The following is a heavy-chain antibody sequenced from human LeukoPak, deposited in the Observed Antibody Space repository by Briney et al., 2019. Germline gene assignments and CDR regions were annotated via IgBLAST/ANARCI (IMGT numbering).Heavy chain of an antibody. V-gene: IGHV4-34*01. Sequence: PSETLSLTCAVYGGSFSGYYWSWIRQPPGKGLEWIGEINHSGSTNYNPSLKSRVTISVDTSKNQFSLQLNSVPPEDTAVYCCARDRGSQWLYYWGQGTLVTVSS. D-gene: IGHD3-22*01. J-gene: IGHJ4*02. CDR3: ARDRGSQWLYY. CDR2: INHSGST. CDR1: GGSFSGYY.